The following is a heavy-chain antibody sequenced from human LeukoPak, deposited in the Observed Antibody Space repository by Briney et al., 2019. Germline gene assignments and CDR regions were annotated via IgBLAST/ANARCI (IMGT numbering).Heavy chain of an antibody. CDR1: GFTFSGSA. CDR3: TSYLRNNDYGDNEV. Sequence: GGSLRLSCAASGFTFSGSAMHWVRQASGKGLEWVGRIRSKANSYATSYAASVKGRFTISRDDSKNTAYLQMNSLKTEDTAVYYCTSYLRNNDYGDNEVWGQGTLVTVSS. CDR2: IRSKANSYAT. J-gene: IGHJ4*02. V-gene: IGHV3-73*01. D-gene: IGHD4-17*01.